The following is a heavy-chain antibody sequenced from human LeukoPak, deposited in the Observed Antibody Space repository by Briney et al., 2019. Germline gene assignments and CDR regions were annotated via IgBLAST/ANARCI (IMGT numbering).Heavy chain of an antibody. CDR3: ARGLISSSWRNNWFDP. D-gene: IGHD6-13*01. V-gene: IGHV4-34*01. J-gene: IGHJ5*02. CDR1: GGSFSNYY. Sequence: SETLSLTCAVYGGSFSNYYWNWIRQPPGKGLEWIGEINHTGSTNYNPSLKSRVTISVDTSKNQFSLKLSSVTAADTAVYYCARGLISSSWRNNWFDPWGQGILVTVSS. CDR2: INHTGST.